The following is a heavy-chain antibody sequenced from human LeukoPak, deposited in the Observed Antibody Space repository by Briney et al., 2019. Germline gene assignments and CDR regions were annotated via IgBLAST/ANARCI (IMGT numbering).Heavy chain of an antibody. CDR2: INPNSGGT. Sequence: GASVKVSCKASGYTFTGYYMHWVRQAPGQGLEWMGWINPNSGGTNYAQKFQGRVTMTRDTSISTAYMELSRLRSDDTAVYYCARVGALRFLEWPLDYWGQGTLVTVSS. CDR1: GYTFTGYY. D-gene: IGHD3-3*01. CDR3: ARVGALRFLEWPLDY. J-gene: IGHJ4*02. V-gene: IGHV1-2*02.